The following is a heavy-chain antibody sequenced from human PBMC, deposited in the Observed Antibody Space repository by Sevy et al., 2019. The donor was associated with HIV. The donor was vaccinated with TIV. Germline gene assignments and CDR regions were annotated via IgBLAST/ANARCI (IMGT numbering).Heavy chain of an antibody. CDR1: GLTFSSDS. CDR3: ARDVDTPFVRSFDS. D-gene: IGHD5-18*01. CDR2: ISSSSRTI. Sequence: GGSLRLSCVVSGLTFSSDSMNLVRQAPGKGLEWLAYISSSSRTIYYADSVEGRFTISRDNDKKSVFLQMNNLRDEDSATYYCARDVDTPFVRSFDSWGQGTLVTVSS. V-gene: IGHV3-48*02. J-gene: IGHJ4*02.